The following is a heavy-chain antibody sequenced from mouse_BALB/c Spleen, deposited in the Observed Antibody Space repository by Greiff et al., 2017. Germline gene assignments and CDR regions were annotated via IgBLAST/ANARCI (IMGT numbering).Heavy chain of an antibody. CDR2: ISYSGST. CDR3: ARGASY. Sequence: VQLKQSGPGLVKPSQSLSLTCTVTGYSITSDYAWNWIRQFPGNKLEWMGYISYSGSTSYNPSLKSRISITRDTSKNQFFLQLNSVTTEDTATYYCARGASYWGQGTTLTVSS. J-gene: IGHJ2*01. CDR1: GYSITSDYA. V-gene: IGHV3-2*02.